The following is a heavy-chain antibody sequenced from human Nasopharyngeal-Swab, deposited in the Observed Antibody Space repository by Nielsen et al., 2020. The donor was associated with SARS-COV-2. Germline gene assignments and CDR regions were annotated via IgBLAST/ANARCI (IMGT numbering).Heavy chain of an antibody. J-gene: IGHJ4*02. D-gene: IGHD3-9*01. CDR3: ARLDYDILTGYGDLYYFDY. CDR2: IYYSGNT. Sequence: WIRQPPGKGLEWIGSIYYSGNTYYNPSLKSRVTISVDTSKNQFSLKLSSVTAADTAVYYCARLDYDILTGYGDLYYFDYWGQGTLVTVSS. V-gene: IGHV4-39*01.